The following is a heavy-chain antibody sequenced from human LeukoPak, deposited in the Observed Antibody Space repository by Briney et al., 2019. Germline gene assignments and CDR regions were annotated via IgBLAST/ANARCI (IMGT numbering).Heavy chain of an antibody. CDR3: ARGSGYYFFDY. Sequence: SETLSLTCTVSGGPVSSGSYYWSWIRQPPGKGLEWIGYIYYSGSTNYNPSLESRVTISVDTSKNQFSLKLSSVTAADTAVYYCARGSGYYFFDYWGQGTLVTVSS. CDR2: IYYSGST. CDR1: GGPVSSGSYY. J-gene: IGHJ4*02. V-gene: IGHV4-61*01. D-gene: IGHD3-10*01.